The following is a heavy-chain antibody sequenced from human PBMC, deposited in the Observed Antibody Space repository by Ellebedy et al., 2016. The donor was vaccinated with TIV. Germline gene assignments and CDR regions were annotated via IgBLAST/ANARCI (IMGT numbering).Heavy chain of an antibody. CDR1: GGSISSYY. J-gene: IGHJ5*02. CDR3: AGSPLRGWQQLVLGWFDP. D-gene: IGHD6-13*01. CDR2: IYYSGST. V-gene: IGHV4-59*08. Sequence: SETLSLTCTVSGGSISSYYWSWIRQPPGKGLEWIGYIYYSGSTNYNPSPKSRVTISVDTSKNQFPLKLSSVTAADTAVYYCAGSPLRGWQQLVLGWFDPWGQGTLVTVSS.